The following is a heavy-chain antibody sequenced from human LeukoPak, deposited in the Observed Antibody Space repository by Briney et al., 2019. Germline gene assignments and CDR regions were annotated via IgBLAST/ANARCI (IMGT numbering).Heavy chain of an antibody. CDR1: RYTFTGYY. D-gene: IGHD3-22*01. J-gene: IGHJ4*02. CDR3: TRDLDYYDSSGYYYFDY. CDR2: INPNSGGT. Sequence: ASVKVSCKASRYTFTGYYMHWVRQAPGQGLEWMGWINPNSGGTNYAQKFQGRVTMTRDTSISTAYMELSRLRSDDTAVYYCTRDLDYYDSSGYYYFDYWGQGTLVTVSS. V-gene: IGHV1-2*02.